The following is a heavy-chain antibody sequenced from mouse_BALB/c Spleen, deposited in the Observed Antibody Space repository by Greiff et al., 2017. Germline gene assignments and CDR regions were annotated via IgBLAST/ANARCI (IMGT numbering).Heavy chain of an antibody. V-gene: IGHV5-17*02. CDR1: GFTFSSFG. J-gene: IGHJ3*01. Sequence: EVKLVESGGGLVQPGGSRKLSCAASGFTFSSFGMHWVRQAPEKGLEWVAYISSGSSTIYYADTVKGRFTISRDNPKNTLFLQMTSLRSEDTAMYYCARRYPFAYWGQGTLVTVSA. CDR2: ISSGSSTI. D-gene: IGHD1-1*01. CDR3: ARRYPFAY.